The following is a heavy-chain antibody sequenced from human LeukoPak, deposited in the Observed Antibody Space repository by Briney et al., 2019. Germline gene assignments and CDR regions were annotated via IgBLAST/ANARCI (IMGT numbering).Heavy chain of an antibody. Sequence: GGSLRLSCAASGFTFSSYSMNWVRQAPGKGLEWVSSISSSSSYIYYADSVKGRFTISRGNAKNSLYLQMNSLRAEDTALYYCARVGPYSSGWYAGDYWGQGTLVTVSS. CDR1: GFTFSSYS. V-gene: IGHV3-21*04. CDR3: ARVGPYSSGWYAGDY. CDR2: ISSSSSYI. D-gene: IGHD6-19*01. J-gene: IGHJ4*02.